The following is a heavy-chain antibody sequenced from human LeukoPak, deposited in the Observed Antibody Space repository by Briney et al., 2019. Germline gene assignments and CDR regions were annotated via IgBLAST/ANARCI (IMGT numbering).Heavy chain of an antibody. D-gene: IGHD3-3*01. J-gene: IGHJ4*02. Sequence: GGSLRLSCVASGFTFSNYAMTWVRQTPGKGLEWISAMSGSGGSTYYADSVKGRFTISRDNSMNTLYLQMNSLRVEDTAVYYCAKVYQYYDFWSGSFDYWGQGTLVTVSS. CDR3: AKVYQYYDFWSGSFDY. CDR2: MSGSGGST. V-gene: IGHV3-23*01. CDR1: GFTFSNYA.